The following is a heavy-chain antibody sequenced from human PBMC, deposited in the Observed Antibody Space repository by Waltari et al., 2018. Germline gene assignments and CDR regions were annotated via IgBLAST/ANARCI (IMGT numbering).Heavy chain of an antibody. J-gene: IGHJ6*03. Sequence: QVTLKESGPVLVKPTETLTLTCTVSGFSLSNARMGVSWIRQPPGKALEWLAHIFSNDEKSYSTSLKSRLTISKDTSKSQVVLTMTNMDPVDTATYYCVRILEMATIHYYYYYMDVWGKGTTVTVSS. V-gene: IGHV2-26*01. CDR1: GFSLSNARMG. CDR2: IFSNDEK. D-gene: IGHD5-12*01. CDR3: VRILEMATIHYYYYYMDV.